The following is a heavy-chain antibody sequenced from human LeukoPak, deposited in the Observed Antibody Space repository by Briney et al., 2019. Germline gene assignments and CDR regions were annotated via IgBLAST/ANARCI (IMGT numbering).Heavy chain of an antibody. CDR1: GGSISSYY. CDR3: ARANDPLYYYMDV. J-gene: IGHJ6*03. CDR2: IYYSGST. D-gene: IGHD1-1*01. V-gene: IGHV4-59*01. Sequence: SETLSLTCTVSGGSISSYYWSWIRQPPGKGLEWIGYIYYSGSTNYNPSLKSRVTISVDTSKNQFSLKLSSVTAADTAVYYCARANDPLYYYMDVWGKGTTVTISS.